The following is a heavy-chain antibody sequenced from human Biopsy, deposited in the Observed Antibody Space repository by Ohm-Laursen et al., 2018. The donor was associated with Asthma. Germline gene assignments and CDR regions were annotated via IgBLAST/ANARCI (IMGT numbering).Heavy chain of an antibody. CDR1: GFTFDDYA. CDR2: VSWNSGSI. V-gene: IGHV3-9*01. CDR3: VKDIRLQLWGFDS. J-gene: IGHJ4*02. Sequence: SLRLSCAASGFTFDDYAMHWVRQAPGKGLEWVSGVSWNSGSIDYADSVKGRFTISRDNAKNSLYLQMNSLRGADTALYYCVKDIRLQLWGFDSWGQGTRVTVSP. D-gene: IGHD6-13*01.